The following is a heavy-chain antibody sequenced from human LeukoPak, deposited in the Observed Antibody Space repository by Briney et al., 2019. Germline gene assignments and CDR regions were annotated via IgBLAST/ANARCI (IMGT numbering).Heavy chain of an antibody. V-gene: IGHV3-73*01. Sequence: GGSLRLSCAASGFTFSSYGMHWVRQAPGKGLEWVGLIRSKPSSYTTVYAASVKGRFTISRDDSKNTAYLQMNSLKAEDTAVYYCTRQHCSGGSCSYVDYWGQGTLVTVSS. CDR3: TRQHCSGGSCSYVDY. D-gene: IGHD2-15*01. J-gene: IGHJ4*02. CDR1: GFTFSSYG. CDR2: IRSKPSSYTT.